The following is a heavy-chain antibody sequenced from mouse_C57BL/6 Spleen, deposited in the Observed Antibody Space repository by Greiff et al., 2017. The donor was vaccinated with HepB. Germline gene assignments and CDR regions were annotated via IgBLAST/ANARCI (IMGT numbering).Heavy chain of an antibody. CDR3: ARRNHYYGSSYWYFDV. Sequence: VQLQQSGPELVKPGASVKISCKASGYTFTDYYMNWVKQSHGKSLEWIGDINPNNGGTSYNQKFKGKATLTVDKSSSTAYMELRSLTSEDSAVYYCARRNHYYGSSYWYFDVWGTGTTVTVSS. D-gene: IGHD1-1*01. CDR1: GYTFTDYY. V-gene: IGHV1-26*01. CDR2: INPNNGGT. J-gene: IGHJ1*03.